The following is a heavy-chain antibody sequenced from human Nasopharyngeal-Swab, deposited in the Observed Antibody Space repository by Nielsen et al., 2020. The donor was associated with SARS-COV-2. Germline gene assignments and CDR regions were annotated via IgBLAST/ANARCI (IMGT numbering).Heavy chain of an antibody. CDR2: ISWNSGSI. CDR1: GFTFVDYA. V-gene: IGHV3-9*01. J-gene: IGHJ3*02. Sequence: GGSLRLYCAASGFTFVDYAMHWVRQAPGKGLEWVSGISWNSGSIGYADSVKGRFTISRDNAKNSLYLQMNSLRAEDTALYYCAKESSPYDFWSGYSGGGAFDIWGQGTMVTVSS. CDR3: AKESSPYDFWSGYSGGGAFDI. D-gene: IGHD3-3*01.